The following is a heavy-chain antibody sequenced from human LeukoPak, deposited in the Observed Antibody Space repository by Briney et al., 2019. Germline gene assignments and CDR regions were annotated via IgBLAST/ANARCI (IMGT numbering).Heavy chain of an antibody. CDR1: GFTFSSYS. Sequence: GGSLRLSCAASGFTFSSYSMNWVRQAPGERLEWVSSISSSSTYIYYADSVKGRFTISRDDAKNSLFLQMNSLRAEDTAIYYCATFRFLGTWGQGTMVTVSP. V-gene: IGHV3-21*04. CDR3: ATFRFLGT. D-gene: IGHD3-3*01. CDR2: ISSSSTYI. J-gene: IGHJ3*01.